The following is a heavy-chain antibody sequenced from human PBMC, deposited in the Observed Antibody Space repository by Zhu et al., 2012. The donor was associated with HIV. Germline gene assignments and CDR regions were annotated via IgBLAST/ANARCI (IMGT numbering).Heavy chain of an antibody. Sequence: QVQLQESGPGLVKPSETLSLTCTVSGGSISSSSYYWGWIRQPPGKGLEWIGNIYYSGSTYYNPSLKSRVTISVDTSQNQFSLKLSSVTAADTAVYYCARRRGYSGHGDFDYWAREPWSPSPQ. CDR3: ARRRGYSGHGDFDY. J-gene: IGHJ4*02. V-gene: IGHV4-39*07. CDR1: GGSISSSSYY. D-gene: IGHD5-12*01. CDR2: IYYSGST.